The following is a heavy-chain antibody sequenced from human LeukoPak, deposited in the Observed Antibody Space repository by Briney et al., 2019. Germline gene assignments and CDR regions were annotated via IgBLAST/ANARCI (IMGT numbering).Heavy chain of an antibody. CDR1: GYTFTSYG. CDR3: ARDITVTTLRPDYYGMDV. CDR2: ISAYNGNT. Sequence: ASVKVSCKASGYTFTSYGISWVRQAPGQGLEWMGWISAYNGNTNYAQKLQGRVTMTTDTSTSTAYMELRSLRSDDMAVYYCARDITVTTLRPDYYGMDVWGQGTTVTVSS. J-gene: IGHJ6*02. V-gene: IGHV1-18*03. D-gene: IGHD4-17*01.